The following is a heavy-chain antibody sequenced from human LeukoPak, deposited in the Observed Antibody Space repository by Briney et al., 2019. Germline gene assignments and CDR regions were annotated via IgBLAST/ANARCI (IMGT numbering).Heavy chain of an antibody. J-gene: IGHJ4*02. D-gene: IGHD1-7*01. CDR1: GFTFSSYA. V-gene: IGHV3-23*01. CDR2: VSGSGGST. CDR3: AKGGRITGTLDY. Sequence: GGSLRLSCAASGFTFSSYAMSWVRQAPGKGLEWVSAVSGSGGSTYYADSVKGRFTISRDNSKNTLYLQMNSLRAEDTAVYYCAKGGRITGTLDYWGQGTLVTVSS.